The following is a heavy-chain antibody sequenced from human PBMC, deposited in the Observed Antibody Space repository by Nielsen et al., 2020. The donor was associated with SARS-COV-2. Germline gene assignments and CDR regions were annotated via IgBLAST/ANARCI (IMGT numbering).Heavy chain of an antibody. Sequence: GGSLRLSCAASGFTFSSYAMSWVRQAQGKGLEWVSAISGSGGSTYYADSVKGRFTISRDNSKNTLYLQMNSLRAEDTAVYYCAGVNGYCSGGSCYSPGVWFDPWGQGTLVTVSS. CDR2: ISGSGGST. CDR1: GFTFSSYA. CDR3: AGVNGYCSGGSCYSPGVWFDP. J-gene: IGHJ5*02. V-gene: IGHV3-23*01. D-gene: IGHD2-15*01.